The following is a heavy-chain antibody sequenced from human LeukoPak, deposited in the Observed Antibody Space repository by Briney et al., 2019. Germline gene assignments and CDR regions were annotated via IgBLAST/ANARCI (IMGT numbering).Heavy chain of an antibody. CDR1: GFTFDDYA. J-gene: IGHJ3*02. CDR2: INWNTNSI. Sequence: GGSLRLSCAASGFTFDDYAMHWVRQAPGKGLEWVSGINWNTNSIKYADSVKGRFTISRDNAKNSLYLQMNSLRAEDTAFYYCAKGSSGWSTDAFDIWGQGTMVTVSS. D-gene: IGHD6-19*01. CDR3: AKGSSGWSTDAFDI. V-gene: IGHV3-9*01.